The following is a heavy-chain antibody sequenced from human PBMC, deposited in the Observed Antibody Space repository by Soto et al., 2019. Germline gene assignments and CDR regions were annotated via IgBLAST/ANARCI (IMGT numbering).Heavy chain of an antibody. V-gene: IGHV3-23*01. CDR2: ILVDGRT. Sequence: PGGSLRLSCAASGFFCSSYDMSWVRQAPGKGLEWVSTILVDGRTFYVDSVKGRFTISRDSSQNTVYLQMNSLTVGDTAPYYCAKATATGGGAFDICGQGTMVTVSS. D-gene: IGHD2-8*02. J-gene: IGHJ3*02. CDR1: GFFCSSYD. CDR3: AKATATGGGAFDI.